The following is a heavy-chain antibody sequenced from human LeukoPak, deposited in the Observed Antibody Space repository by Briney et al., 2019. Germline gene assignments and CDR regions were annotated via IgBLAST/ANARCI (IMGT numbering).Heavy chain of an antibody. J-gene: IGHJ4*02. Sequence: SVKVSCKASGGTFSSYAISWVRQAPGQGLEWMGGIIPILGTANYAQKFQGRVTITADESTSTAYMELSSLGSEDTAVYYCASPGGYSYGYFDYWGQGTLVTVSS. CDR1: GGTFSSYA. CDR3: ASPGGYSYGYFDY. CDR2: IIPILGTA. D-gene: IGHD5-18*01. V-gene: IGHV1-69*13.